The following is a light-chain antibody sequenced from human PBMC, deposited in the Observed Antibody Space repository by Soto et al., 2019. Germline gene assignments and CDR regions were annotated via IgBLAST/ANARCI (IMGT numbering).Light chain of an antibody. J-gene: IGLJ1*01. Sequence: QSALTQPRSVSGSPGQSVTISCTGTSSDVGGSNYVSWYQQHPGKAPKLMIYDVSDRPSGVPDRFSGSKSGNTASLSISGGLADDEEDDYYCSSSGSNTFPFVFGTGTKLTVL. V-gene: IGLV2-11*01. CDR2: DVS. CDR3: CSSSGSNTFPFV. CDR1: SSDVGGSNY.